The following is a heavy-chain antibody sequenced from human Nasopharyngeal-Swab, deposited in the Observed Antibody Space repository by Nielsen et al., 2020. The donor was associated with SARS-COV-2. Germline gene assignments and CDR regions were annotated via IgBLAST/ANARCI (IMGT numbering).Heavy chain of an antibody. D-gene: IGHD3-3*01. J-gene: IGHJ4*02. CDR2: INSDGSST. V-gene: IGHV3-74*01. CDR1: GFTFSSYW. Sequence: GGSLRLSCAASGFTFSSYWMHWVRQAPGKGLVWVSRINSDGSSTSYADSVKGRFTISRDNAKNTLYLHMNSLRAEDTAVYYCARGGSYDFWSGYCFDYWGQGTLVTVSS. CDR3: ARGGSYDFWSGYCFDY.